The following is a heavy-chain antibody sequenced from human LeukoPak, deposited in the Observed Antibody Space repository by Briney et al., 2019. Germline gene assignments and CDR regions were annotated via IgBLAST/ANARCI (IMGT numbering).Heavy chain of an antibody. CDR3: ARGGLQCSNTSCYIYYDYGMDV. Sequence: SETLSLTCAVYGGSFSGYYWSWVRHPPGKGLEWMGEINLRGSTNYNPALKSRVTISVDPSKNQFSPKLSSVTAADTALYYFARGGLQCSNTSCYIYYDYGMDVWGQGTTVTVSS. CDR1: GGSFSGYY. J-gene: IGHJ6*02. V-gene: IGHV4-34*01. CDR2: INLRGST. D-gene: IGHD2-2*01.